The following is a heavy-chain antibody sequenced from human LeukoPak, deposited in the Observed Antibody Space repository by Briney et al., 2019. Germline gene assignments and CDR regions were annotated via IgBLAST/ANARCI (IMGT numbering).Heavy chain of an antibody. D-gene: IGHD4-23*01. J-gene: IGHJ4*02. Sequence: SETLSLTCAVSGGSISSGWWWSWVRQSPGKGLEWIAEIHHSGTTHYNPSLKSRLSISVDKSKNQFSLKLTSMAAADTAVYYCARNGGYSMDYWGQGTLVTVSS. CDR3: ARNGGYSMDY. CDR1: GGSISSGWW. V-gene: IGHV4-4*02. CDR2: IHHSGTT.